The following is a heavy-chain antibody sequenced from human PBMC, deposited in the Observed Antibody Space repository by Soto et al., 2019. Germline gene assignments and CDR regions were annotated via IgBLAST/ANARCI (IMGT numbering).Heavy chain of an antibody. CDR2: ISDSGST. J-gene: IGHJ3*01. CDR1: GGSISSYY. D-gene: IGHD3-10*01. CDR3: SRPHGGPYAFDV. Sequence: SETLSLTCTFSGGSISSYYWSWIRQPPGKGLEWIGYISDSGSTNYNPSLNSRVIMSIDKSQNQLSLKPTSVTAADTAVYYCSRPHGGPYAFDVWGRGTMVTVSS. V-gene: IGHV4-59*01.